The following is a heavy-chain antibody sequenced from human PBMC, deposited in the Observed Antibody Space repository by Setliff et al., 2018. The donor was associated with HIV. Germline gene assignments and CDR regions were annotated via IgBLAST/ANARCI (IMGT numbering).Heavy chain of an antibody. V-gene: IGHV4-39*01. J-gene: IGHJ6*03. CDR1: GGSISSSSYY. CDR2: IYYSGST. CDR3: ARHERSIFGVTYSYYMDV. Sequence: SETLSLTCTVSGGSISSSSYYWGWIRQPPGKGPEWIGSIYYSGSTYYNPSLKSRVTISVDTSKNQFSLKLSSVTAADTAVYYCARHERSIFGVTYSYYMDVWGKGTTVTVSS. D-gene: IGHD3-3*01.